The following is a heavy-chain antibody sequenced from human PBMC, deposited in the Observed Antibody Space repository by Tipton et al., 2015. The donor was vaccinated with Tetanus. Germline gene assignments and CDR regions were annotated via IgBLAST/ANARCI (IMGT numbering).Heavy chain of an antibody. Sequence: TLSLTCTVSGGSISGYYWSWIRQSPGKGLEWIGYIYSSGSFNYNPSLRNRLRLSVDTSQNQISLNLRSMTAADTAVYYCARGGPDSSWYFDLWGRGTLVTVTS. CDR3: ARGGPDSSWYFDL. CDR1: GGSISGYY. J-gene: IGHJ2*01. CDR2: IYSSGSF. V-gene: IGHV4-59*01.